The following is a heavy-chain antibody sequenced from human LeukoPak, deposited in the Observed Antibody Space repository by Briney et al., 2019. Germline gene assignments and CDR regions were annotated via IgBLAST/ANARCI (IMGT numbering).Heavy chain of an antibody. CDR3: ARATGMIVVVPAANEGNWFDP. V-gene: IGHV4-59*01. J-gene: IGHJ5*02. CDR2: IYYSGST. CDR1: GGSISSYY. D-gene: IGHD2-2*01. Sequence: SETLSLTCTVSGGSISSYYWSWIRQPPGKGLEWVGYIYYSGSTNYNPSLKSRVTISVDTSKSQFSLKLSSVTAADTAVYYCARATGMIVVVPAANEGNWFDPWGQGTLVTVSS.